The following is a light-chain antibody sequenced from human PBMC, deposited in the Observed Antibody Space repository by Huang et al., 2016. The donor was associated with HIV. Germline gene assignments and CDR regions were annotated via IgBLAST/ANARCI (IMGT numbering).Light chain of an antibody. V-gene: IGKV1-NL1*01. Sequence: DIQMTQSPSSLSAFVGDTVTITCRASQGISNSVAWYQQKPGKAPKLLLYSTSRLESGVPSRFRGGGFWTDYTLTINSLQPDDFATYYCQQYYTSPTFGQGSKVEIK. CDR2: STS. CDR1: QGISNS. J-gene: IGKJ1*01. CDR3: QQYYTSPT.